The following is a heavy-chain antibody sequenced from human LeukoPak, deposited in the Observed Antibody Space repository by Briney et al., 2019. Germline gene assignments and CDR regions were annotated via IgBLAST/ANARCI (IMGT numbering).Heavy chain of an antibody. CDR3: AKGRPEAVWFGELLLRFSGAFDY. CDR2: INSDGSST. D-gene: IGHD3-10*01. J-gene: IGHJ4*02. CDR1: GFTFSSYW. Sequence: GGSLRLSCAASGFTFSSYWMHWVRQAPGKGLVWVSRINSDGSSTSYADSVKGRFTISRDNAKNTLYLQMNSLRSEDTAVYYCAKGRPEAVWFGELLLRFSGAFDYWGQGTLVTVSS. V-gene: IGHV3-74*01.